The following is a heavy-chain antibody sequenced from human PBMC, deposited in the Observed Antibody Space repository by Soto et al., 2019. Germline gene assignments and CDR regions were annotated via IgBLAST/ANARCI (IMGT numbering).Heavy chain of an antibody. J-gene: IGHJ3*02. V-gene: IGHV4-4*02. CDR2: IYHSGST. CDR3: ARDLRPDCSGGSCYSGDAFDI. D-gene: IGHD2-15*01. CDR1: SGSISSSNW. Sequence: SETLSLTCAVSSGSISSSNWWSWVRQPPGTGLEWIGEIYHSGSTNYNPSLKSRVTISVDKSKNQFSLKLSSVTAADTAVYYCARDLRPDCSGGSCYSGDAFDIWGQGTMVTVSS.